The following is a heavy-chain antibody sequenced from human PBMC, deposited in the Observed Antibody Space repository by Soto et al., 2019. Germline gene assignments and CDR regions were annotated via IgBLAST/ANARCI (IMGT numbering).Heavy chain of an antibody. CDR1: GFTFSSYA. CDR3: AEDRVGVYGSGSYLSPGRYGMDV. D-gene: IGHD3-10*01. CDR2: ISGSGGST. J-gene: IGHJ6*02. Sequence: GGSLRLSCAASGFTFSSYAMSWVRQAPGKGLEWVSAISGSGGSTYYADSVKGRFTISRDNSKNTLYLQMNSLRAEDTAVYYCAEDRVGVYGSGSYLSPGRYGMDVWGQGTTVTVSS. V-gene: IGHV3-23*01.